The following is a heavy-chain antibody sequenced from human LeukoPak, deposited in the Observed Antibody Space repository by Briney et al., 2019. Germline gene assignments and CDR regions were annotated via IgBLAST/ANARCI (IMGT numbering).Heavy chain of an antibody. D-gene: IGHD3-10*01. V-gene: IGHV1-18*01. CDR1: GYTFTSYG. J-gene: IGHJ4*02. Sequence: ASVKVSCKASGYTFTSYGISWVRQAPGQGLEWMGWISTYNGNTNYAQKLQGRVTMTTDTSTSTAYMELRSLRSDDTAVYYCARVGWGYYGSGSYPFFDYWGQGTLVTVSS. CDR2: ISTYNGNT. CDR3: ARVGWGYYGSGSYPFFDY.